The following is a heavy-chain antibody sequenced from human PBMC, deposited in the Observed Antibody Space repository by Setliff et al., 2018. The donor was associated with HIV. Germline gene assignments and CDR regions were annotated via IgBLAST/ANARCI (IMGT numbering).Heavy chain of an antibody. J-gene: IGHJ4*01. CDR2: VYYSGST. D-gene: IGHD3-3*01. Sequence: TLSLTCVVSGDSISRSRYYWGWIRQPPGKGLEWVGSVYYSGSTYHNPSLKNRLTISVDTSKNLFSLRLNNVTAADTGVYYCARRVAQSEIFDYWGQGTLVTVSS. V-gene: IGHV4-39*01. CDR1: GDSISRSRYY. CDR3: ARRVAQSEIFDY.